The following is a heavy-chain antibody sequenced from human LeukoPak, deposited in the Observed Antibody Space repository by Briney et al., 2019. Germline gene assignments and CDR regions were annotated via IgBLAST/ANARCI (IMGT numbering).Heavy chain of an antibody. CDR1: GGSFSSYY. CDR2: IYDSGRT. CDR3: ARGFYYDFWSGIKWHPAYYFDY. J-gene: IGHJ4*02. V-gene: IGHV4-59*01. D-gene: IGHD3-3*01. Sequence: SETLSLTCTVSGGSFSSYYWTWMRQPPGRRLEWIGYIYDSGRTIYTPSLKSRVTISLDTSMNQFSLKLSSVTAADTAVYYCARGFYYDFWSGIKWHPAYYFDYWGRRTLVTVSS.